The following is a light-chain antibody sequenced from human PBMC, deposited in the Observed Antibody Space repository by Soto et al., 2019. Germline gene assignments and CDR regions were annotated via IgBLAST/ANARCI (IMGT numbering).Light chain of an antibody. CDR2: DAY. CDR1: LNINNF. V-gene: IGKV3-11*01. J-gene: IGKJ4*01. CDR3: QQRRNWPIT. Sequence: EIVLTQSPATLSLSPGERATLSCRASLNINNFLAWYQQRPGQVPRLLIYDAYNRATGVPARFSGSGSGTDFTLTISNLEPEDFAVYYCQQRRNWPITFGGGTKVEIK.